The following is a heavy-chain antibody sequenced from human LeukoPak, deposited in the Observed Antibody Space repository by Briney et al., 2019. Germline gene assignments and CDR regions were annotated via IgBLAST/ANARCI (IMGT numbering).Heavy chain of an antibody. Sequence: SETLSLTCAVSGGSISSYYWSWIRQPPGKGLEWIGYIYYSGSTNYSPSLKSRVTISVDTSKNQFSLKLSSVTAADTAVYYCARVFSGYDFDYWGQGTLVTVSS. D-gene: IGHD5-12*01. CDR3: ARVFSGYDFDY. V-gene: IGHV4-59*01. J-gene: IGHJ4*02. CDR2: IYYSGST. CDR1: GGSISSYY.